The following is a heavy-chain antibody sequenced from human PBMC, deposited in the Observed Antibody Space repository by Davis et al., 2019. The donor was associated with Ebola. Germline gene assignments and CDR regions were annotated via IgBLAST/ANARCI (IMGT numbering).Heavy chain of an antibody. V-gene: IGHV4-39*01. CDR1: GGSISSSSYY. D-gene: IGHD3-22*01. CDR2: IYYSGST. J-gene: IGHJ4*02. CDR3: ARHDSYYYDSSGYYQLNYFDY. Sequence: SETLSFTCTVSGGSISSSSYYWGWIRQPPGKGLEWIGSIYYSGSTYYNPSLKSRVTISVDTSKNQFSLKLSSVTAADTAVYYCARHDSYYYDSSGYYQLNYFDYWGQGTLVTVSS.